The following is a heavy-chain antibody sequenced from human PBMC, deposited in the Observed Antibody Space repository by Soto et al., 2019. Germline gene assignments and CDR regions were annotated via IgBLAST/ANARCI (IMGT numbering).Heavy chain of an antibody. D-gene: IGHD4-17*01. J-gene: IGHJ3*02. V-gene: IGHV3-23*01. CDR1: GFIFSTYA. CDR2: ITSSGGST. CDR3: AHPRGYGVFDGVDI. Sequence: EVQLLETGGGLVQPGGSPRLSCAASGFIFSTYAMNWVRQAPGKGLEWVSAITSSGGSTYYAESVRGRFTISRDNSINTLYLQMSSLRIEDTAVYYCAHPRGYGVFDGVDIWGQGTVVTVSS.